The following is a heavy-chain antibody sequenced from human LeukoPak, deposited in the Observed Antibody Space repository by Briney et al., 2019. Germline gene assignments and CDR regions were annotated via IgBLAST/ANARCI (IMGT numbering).Heavy chain of an antibody. Sequence: SVKVSCKASGGTFSSYAISWVRQAPGQGLEWMGRIIPIFGTANYAQKFQGRVTITTDESKSTAYMELSSLRSEDTAVYYCARVPVDSSGYYYGVDYWGQGTLVTVSS. CDR2: IIPIFGTA. V-gene: IGHV1-69*05. CDR3: ARVPVDSSGYYYGVDY. D-gene: IGHD3-22*01. CDR1: GGTFSSYA. J-gene: IGHJ4*02.